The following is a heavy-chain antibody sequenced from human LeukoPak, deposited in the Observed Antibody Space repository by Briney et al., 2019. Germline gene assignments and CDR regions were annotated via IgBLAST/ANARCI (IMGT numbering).Heavy chain of an antibody. V-gene: IGHV3-23*01. J-gene: IGHJ4*02. CDR1: GFTVSSNY. CDR2: ISGSGGST. D-gene: IGHD6-19*01. Sequence: PGGSLRLSCAASGFTVSSNYMSWVRQAPGKGLEWVSAISGSGGSTYYADSVKGRFTISRDNSKNTLYLQMNSLRAEDTAVYYCAKVDRALYSSGWAFDYWGQGTLVTVSS. CDR3: AKVDRALYSSGWAFDY.